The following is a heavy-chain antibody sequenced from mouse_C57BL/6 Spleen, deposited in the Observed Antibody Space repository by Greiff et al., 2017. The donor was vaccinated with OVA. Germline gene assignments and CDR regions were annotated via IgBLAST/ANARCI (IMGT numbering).Heavy chain of an antibody. CDR2: ISDGGSYT. CDR1: GFTFSSYA. CDR3: ARFYYDYDGCDY. J-gene: IGHJ2*01. D-gene: IGHD2-4*01. Sequence: EVQLVESGGGLVKPGGSLKLSCAASGFTFSSYAMSWVRQTPEKRLEWVATISDGGSYTYYPDNVKGRFTISRDNAKNNLYLQMSHLKSEDTAMYYCARFYYDYDGCDYWGQGTTLTVSS. V-gene: IGHV5-4*01.